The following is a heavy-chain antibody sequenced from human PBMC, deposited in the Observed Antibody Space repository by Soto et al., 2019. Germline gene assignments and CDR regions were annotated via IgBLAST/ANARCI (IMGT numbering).Heavy chain of an antibody. V-gene: IGHV5-51*01. CDR3: ARSYYDSRAPFYYFDY. Sequence: GESLKISCKGSGYSFTSYWIGWVRQMPGKGLEWMGIIYPGDSDTRYSPSFQGQVTISADKSISTAYLQWSSLKASDTAMYYCARSYYDSRAPFYYFDYWGKGTLVTVSS. D-gene: IGHD3-22*01. J-gene: IGHJ4*02. CDR1: GYSFTSYW. CDR2: IYPGDSDT.